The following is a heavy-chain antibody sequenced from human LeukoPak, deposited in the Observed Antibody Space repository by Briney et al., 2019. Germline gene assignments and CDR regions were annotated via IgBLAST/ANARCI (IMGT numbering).Heavy chain of an antibody. D-gene: IGHD3-9*01. V-gene: IGHV3-21*01. CDR1: GFTFSSYS. Sequence: PGGSLRLSCAASGFTFSSYSMNWVRQAPGKGLEWVSSISSSSSFIYYADSVKGRFTISRDNAKNSLYLQMNSLRAEDTAVYYCARADDILTGSNYYYYYMDVWGKGTTVTISS. J-gene: IGHJ6*03. CDR2: ISSSSSFI. CDR3: ARADDILTGSNYYYYYMDV.